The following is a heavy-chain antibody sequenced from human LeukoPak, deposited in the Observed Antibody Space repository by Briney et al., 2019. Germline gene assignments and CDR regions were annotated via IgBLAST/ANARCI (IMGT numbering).Heavy chain of an antibody. J-gene: IGHJ3*01. CDR3: ATGVAISRYAFDF. V-gene: IGHV3-15*01. D-gene: IGHD2-2*01. CDR1: GFTFSDAW. CDR2: IKSKTDGATT. Sequence: GGSLRLSCAASGFTFSDAWMSWVRQAPGKGLEWVGRIKSKTDGATTDYAAPVQGRFTISGDDSENTLYLQMNSLKIEDTAMYYCATGVAISRYAFDFWGQGTVVTVSS.